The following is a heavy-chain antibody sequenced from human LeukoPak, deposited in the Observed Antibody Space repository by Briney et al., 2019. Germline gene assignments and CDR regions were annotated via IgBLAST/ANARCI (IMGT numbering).Heavy chain of an antibody. CDR2: INNDGTNA. D-gene: IGHD1/OR15-1a*01. V-gene: IGHV3-74*01. J-gene: IGHJ5*02. CDR1: GFTFGSSW. Sequence: GGSLRLSCAASGFTFGSSWMHWFRQAPGQGLVWVSCINNDGTNAIYAHSVMGRFSMSRDTLRNTVYLQMNGLRAEDTPVYYCARGNIGPDLWGQGTLVTVSS. CDR3: ARGNIGPDL.